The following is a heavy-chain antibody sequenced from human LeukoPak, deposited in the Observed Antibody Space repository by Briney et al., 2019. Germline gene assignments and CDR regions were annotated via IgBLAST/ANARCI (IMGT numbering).Heavy chain of an antibody. J-gene: IGHJ3*02. Sequence: SETLSLTCAVYGGSFSGYYWSWIRQPPGKGLEWIVEIHHSGTTNSNPSLKRRATISVDTSHNPFSLKLSSVTAAATAVYYCARFKQWLGRSFEIWGEGKMVTVSS. CDR3: ARFKQWLGRSFEI. V-gene: IGHV4-34*01. CDR1: GGSFSGYY. CDR2: IHHSGTT. D-gene: IGHD3-22*01.